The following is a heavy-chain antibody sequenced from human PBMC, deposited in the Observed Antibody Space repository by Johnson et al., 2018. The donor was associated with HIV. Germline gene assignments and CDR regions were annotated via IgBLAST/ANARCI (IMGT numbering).Heavy chain of an antibody. CDR2: IKQDGSEK. Sequence: VQLVESGGGLVQPGGSLRLSCAASGFTFSSYSMSWVRQAPGKGLEWVANIKQDGSEKYYVDSVKGRFTISRDNAKNSLYLQMNSLRAEDTAVYYCARDWGTIQLWSSGAFDIWGQGTMVTVSS. V-gene: IGHV3-7*01. CDR1: GFTFSSYS. D-gene: IGHD5-18*01. CDR3: ARDWGTIQLWSSGAFDI. J-gene: IGHJ3*02.